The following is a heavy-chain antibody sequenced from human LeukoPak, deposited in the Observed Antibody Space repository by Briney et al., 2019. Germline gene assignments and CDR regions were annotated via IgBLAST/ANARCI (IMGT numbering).Heavy chain of an antibody. CDR3: ARDLGYSYGSTYLY. D-gene: IGHD5-18*01. CDR2: IHWNGGST. CDR1: GFTFDDYG. V-gene: IGHV3-20*04. Sequence: GGSLRLSCAASGFTFDDYGMIWVRQAPGKALEWVSGIHWNGGSTGYADSVKGRFPISRDNAKNSLYLQMNSLRAEDTALYYCARDLGYSYGSTYLYWGQGTLVTVSS. J-gene: IGHJ4*02.